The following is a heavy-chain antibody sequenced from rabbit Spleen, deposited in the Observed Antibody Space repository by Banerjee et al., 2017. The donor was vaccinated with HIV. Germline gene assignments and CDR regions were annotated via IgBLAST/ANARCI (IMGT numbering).Heavy chain of an antibody. CDR2: IYTRGRI. CDR3: ARDLYGVDIPYGNGNL. V-gene: IGHV1S40*01. J-gene: IGHJ4*01. D-gene: IGHD6-1*01. CDR1: GIDFSSQYY. Sequence: QSLEESGGDLVKPGASLTLTCTASGIDFSSQYYICWVRQAPGKGLEWIACIYTRGRIEYASWVNGRFTISKTSSTTVTLQMTGLTAADTATYFCARDLYGVDIPYGNGNLWGQGTLVTVS.